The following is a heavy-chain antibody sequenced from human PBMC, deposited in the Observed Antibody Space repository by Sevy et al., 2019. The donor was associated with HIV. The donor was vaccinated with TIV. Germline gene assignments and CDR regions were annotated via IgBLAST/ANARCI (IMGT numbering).Heavy chain of an antibody. D-gene: IGHD3-10*01. CDR3: ATNMVHAGAYDSYFNF. Sequence: GGSLRLSCVASQFNFDTYAIHWVRQAPGKGLEWVAMIWYDGSSKDYAESVKGRFAISRGNSQNTAFLQMNSLRAEDTGVYYCATNMVHAGAYDSYFNFWGQGSLVTVSS. V-gene: IGHV3-33*01. CDR2: IWYDGSSK. CDR1: QFNFDTYA. J-gene: IGHJ4*02.